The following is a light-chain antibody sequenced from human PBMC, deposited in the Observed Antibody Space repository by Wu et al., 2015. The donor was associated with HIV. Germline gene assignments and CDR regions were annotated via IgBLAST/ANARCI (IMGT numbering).Light chain of an antibody. Sequence: EIVLTQSPATLSLSPGERATLSCRASQSVSSYLAWYQQNLARLPGSSFMIYTTGPLAIPPRFSGSGSGTDFTLTISSLEPEDFAVYYCLQYGNLLIFGGGTEVEIK. CDR2: IYT. CDR1: QSVSSY. V-gene: IGKV3-11*01. CDR3: LQYGNLLI. J-gene: IGKJ4*01.